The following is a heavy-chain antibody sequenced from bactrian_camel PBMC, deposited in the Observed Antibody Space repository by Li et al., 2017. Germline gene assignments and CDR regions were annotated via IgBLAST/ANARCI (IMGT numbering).Heavy chain of an antibody. Sequence: HVQLVESGGGSVQAGGSLRLSCVATYNVGCMGWFRQAPGKEREGVAAIAPATGTTFYSDSVKGRFTISHVNANNTLHLQMNSLKPEDTAVYYCAADLGWCGSRPLQREFRDWGQGTQVTVS. V-gene: IGHV3-3*01. D-gene: IGHD2*01. CDR2: IAPATGTT. CDR3: AADLGWCGSRPLQREFRD. CDR1: YNVGC. J-gene: IGHJ4*01.